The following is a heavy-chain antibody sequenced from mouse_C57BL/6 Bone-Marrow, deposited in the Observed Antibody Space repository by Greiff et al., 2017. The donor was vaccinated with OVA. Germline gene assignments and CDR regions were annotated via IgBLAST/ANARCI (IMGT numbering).Heavy chain of an antibody. Sequence: EVQLQQSGAELVRPGASVKLSCTASGFTIKDDYMHWVKQRPEQGLEWIGWIDPENGDTAYASKFQGKATITADTSSTTAYLQLSSLTSEDTAVYYGTSLLLRYPWYFDVWGTGTTVTVSS. CDR2: IDPENGDT. J-gene: IGHJ1*03. D-gene: IGHD1-1*01. CDR1: GFTIKDDY. V-gene: IGHV14-4*01. CDR3: TSLLLRYPWYFDV.